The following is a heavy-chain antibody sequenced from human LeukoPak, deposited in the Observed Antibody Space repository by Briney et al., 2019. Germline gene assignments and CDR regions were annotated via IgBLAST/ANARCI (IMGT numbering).Heavy chain of an antibody. CDR2: INTNTGNP. CDR3: AILALAVAGNGFDY. V-gene: IGHV7-4-1*02. Sequence: PRASVKVSCKASGYTFTSFAMNWVRQAPGQGLEWIGWINTNTGNPTYAQGFTGRFVFSLDTSVSTAYLQISSLKAEDTAVYYCAILALAVAGNGFDYWGQGTLVTVSS. J-gene: IGHJ4*02. D-gene: IGHD6-19*01. CDR1: GYTFTSFA.